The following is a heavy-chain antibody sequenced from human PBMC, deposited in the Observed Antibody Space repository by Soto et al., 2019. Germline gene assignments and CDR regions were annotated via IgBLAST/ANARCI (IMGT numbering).Heavy chain of an antibody. J-gene: IGHJ4*02. V-gene: IGHV3-9*01. D-gene: IGHD3-22*01. CDR2: ISWNSVSI. Sequence: PGGSLRLSCAASGFTFDDYDMYWVRQAPGKGLEWVSRISWNSVSIGYADSVKGRFTISRDNAKNSLYLQMNSLRVEDTAFYYCARVVRYDRTGYYHHGYWGPGTLVTVSS. CDR1: GFTFDDYD. CDR3: ARVVRYDRTGYYHHGY.